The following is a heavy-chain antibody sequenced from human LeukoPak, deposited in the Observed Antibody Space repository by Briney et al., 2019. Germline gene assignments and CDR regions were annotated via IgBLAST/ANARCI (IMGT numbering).Heavy chain of an antibody. CDR1: GYTFSGYY. Sequence: ASVKVSCKASGYTFSGYYIHWVRQAPGQGLDWMGWINPNSGGTNSAQKFQGRVTMTSDTSISTAYMELSRLRYDDTAIYYWAKVGETDNIDYWGQGTLVTVSS. CDR2: INPNSGGT. V-gene: IGHV1-2*02. D-gene: IGHD2-21*01. J-gene: IGHJ4*02. CDR3: AKVGETDNIDY.